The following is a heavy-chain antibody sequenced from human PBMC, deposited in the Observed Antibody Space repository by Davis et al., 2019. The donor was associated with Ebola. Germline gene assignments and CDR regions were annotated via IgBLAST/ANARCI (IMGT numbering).Heavy chain of an antibody. CDR2: IRWNTGSI. CDR1: GFTFADYA. Sequence: PGGSLRLSCAASGFTFADYAMHWVRQAPGKGLEWVSGIRWNTGSIGYADSVKGRFTISRDNAENSLYLQMNSLRAEDTALYYCAKDKGYCTSGVCSPGYYFEYWGQGTLVMVSS. CDR3: AKDKGYCTSGVCSPGYYFEY. J-gene: IGHJ4*02. V-gene: IGHV3-9*01. D-gene: IGHD2-8*01.